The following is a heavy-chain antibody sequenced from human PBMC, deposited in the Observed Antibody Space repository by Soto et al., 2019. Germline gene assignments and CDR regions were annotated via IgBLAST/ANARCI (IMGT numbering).Heavy chain of an antibody. D-gene: IGHD3-22*01. J-gene: IGHJ4*02. Sequence: GSLRLSCTASGFMFSSYGMHWVRQAPGKGLEWVAVIGYNGRNVYYTDSVKGRFTISRDNSKNTLDLQMNSLRAEDTAIYYCAKDYYDSRGYPGSVEFWGQGTPVTVSS. CDR2: IGYNGRNV. V-gene: IGHV3-33*06. CDR3: AKDYYDSRGYPGSVEF. CDR1: GFMFSSYG.